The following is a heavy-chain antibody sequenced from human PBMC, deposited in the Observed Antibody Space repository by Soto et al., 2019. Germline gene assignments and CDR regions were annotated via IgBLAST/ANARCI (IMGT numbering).Heavy chain of an antibody. D-gene: IGHD6-13*01. Sequence: SETLSLTCTVSGGSVSSGSYYWSWIRQPPGKGLEWIGYIYYSGSTNYNPSLKSRVTISVDTSKNQFSLKLSSVTAADTAVYYCARAVSKAEDGIPFDYWGQGTLVTVSS. CDR3: ARAVSKAEDGIPFDY. J-gene: IGHJ4*02. CDR2: IYYSGST. V-gene: IGHV4-61*01. CDR1: GGSVSSGSYY.